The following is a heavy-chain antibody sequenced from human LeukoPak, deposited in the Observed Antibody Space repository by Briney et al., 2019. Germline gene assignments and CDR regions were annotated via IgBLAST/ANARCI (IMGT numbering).Heavy chain of an antibody. D-gene: IGHD4-11*01. V-gene: IGHV3-9*01. CDR1: GFTFDDYA. Sequence: GGSLRLSCAASGFTFDDYAMHWVRQPPGKGLEWLSGISWDSGIIGYADSVKGRFTISRDNAKNSLYLQMNSLRAEDTAVYYCARGSAVTANNFDFWGQGTLVTVSS. J-gene: IGHJ4*02. CDR2: ISWDSGII. CDR3: ARGSAVTANNFDF.